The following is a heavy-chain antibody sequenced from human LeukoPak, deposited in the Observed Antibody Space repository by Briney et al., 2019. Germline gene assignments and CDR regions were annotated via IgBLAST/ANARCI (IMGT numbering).Heavy chain of an antibody. Sequence: ASVKVSSKVSGYTLTDLSIHWVRQAPGKGLEWLGGFDPEDGETVYAQKFQGRVTMTEDTSSDTAFMDLSSLRSEDTAIYYCATSPRVGATVFAFEYWGQGTLVTVSS. J-gene: IGHJ4*02. CDR1: GYTLTDLS. CDR3: ATSPRVGATVFAFEY. D-gene: IGHD1-26*01. CDR2: FDPEDGET. V-gene: IGHV1-24*01.